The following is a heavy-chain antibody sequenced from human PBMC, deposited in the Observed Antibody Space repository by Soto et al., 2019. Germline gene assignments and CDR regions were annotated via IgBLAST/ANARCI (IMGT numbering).Heavy chain of an antibody. CDR1: GFTFRNYA. J-gene: IGHJ6*02. D-gene: IGHD2-21*01. CDR3: TRILWSSRRDALDI. CDR2: IGTSGTPT. Sequence: PGGSLRLSCIASGFTFRNYAMAWVRQAPGEDLEWVSAIGTSGTPTLYADSVKSRFSISRDDSRNTVSLQMNSLGVEDTATYYCTRILWSSRRDALDIGGQGTTVTVSS. V-gene: IGHV3-23*01.